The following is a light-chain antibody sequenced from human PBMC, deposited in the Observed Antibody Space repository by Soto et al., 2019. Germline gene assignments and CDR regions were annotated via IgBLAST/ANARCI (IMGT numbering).Light chain of an antibody. CDR2: DAS. CDR1: QSVSSY. Sequence: EIVLTQSPATLSLSPGERATLSCRASQSVSSYLAWYQQKPGQAPRLLIYDASNRATGIPARFSGSGSGTDVTLTISSLEPEDFAVYYCQQGSNWPPWTVGQGTKVEIK. J-gene: IGKJ1*01. CDR3: QQGSNWPPWT. V-gene: IGKV3-11*01.